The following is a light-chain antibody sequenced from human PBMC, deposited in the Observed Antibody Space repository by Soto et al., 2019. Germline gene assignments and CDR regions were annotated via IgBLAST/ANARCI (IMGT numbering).Light chain of an antibody. CDR1: TSNIGSKY. CDR3: AAWDGSLSGWV. Sequence: VLTQPPSASGPPGQRVAIPCSGSTSNIGSKYVYWYQQLPGTAPKLLIYRNSQRPSGVPDRFSGSKSGTSASLAISGLRSEDEADYYCAAWDGSLSGWVFGGGTKLTVL. J-gene: IGLJ3*02. V-gene: IGLV1-47*01. CDR2: RNS.